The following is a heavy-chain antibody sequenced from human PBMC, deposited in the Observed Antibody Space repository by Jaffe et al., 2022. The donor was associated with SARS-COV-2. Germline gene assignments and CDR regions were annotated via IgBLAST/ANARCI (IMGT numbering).Heavy chain of an antibody. Sequence: QLQLQESGPGLVKPSETLSLTCIVSGGSTSSSNYYWGWVRQPPGKGLEWIGSIYYSGSTYYNPSLKSRVTVSADTSNNQFSLKLTSVTAADTAVYYCVGEPGSNSWGDFDSWGQGTLVTVSS. D-gene: IGHD2-2*01. CDR3: VGEPGSNSWGDFDS. J-gene: IGHJ4*02. CDR2: IYYSGST. V-gene: IGHV4-39*01. CDR1: GGSTSSSNYY.